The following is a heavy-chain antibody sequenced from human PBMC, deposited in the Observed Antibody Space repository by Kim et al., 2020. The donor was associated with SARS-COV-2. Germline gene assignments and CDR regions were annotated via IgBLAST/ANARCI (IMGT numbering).Heavy chain of an antibody. Sequence: TYYKPSLESRVTISADTSNNQCCLNLTSVTAADTAVYFCAGVGGHSSFDYWGQGSLVTVSS. CDR3: AGVGGHSSFDY. CDR2: T. D-gene: IGHD3-16*01. V-gene: IGHV4-39*07. J-gene: IGHJ4*02.